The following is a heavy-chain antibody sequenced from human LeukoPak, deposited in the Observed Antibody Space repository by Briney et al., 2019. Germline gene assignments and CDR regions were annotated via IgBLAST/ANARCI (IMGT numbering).Heavy chain of an antibody. D-gene: IGHD4-23*01. CDR3: ARHRYGGNSAPFDY. CDR1: GSIFTSYW. CDR2: IYPGDSDT. Sequence: GESLQISCQGSGSIFTSYWIGWVRQVPGKGLEWMGIIYPGDSDTRYSPSCQGQVTISADKSNSTAYLQWSSLKASDTTMYYCARHRYGGNSAPFDYWGQGTLVTVSS. V-gene: IGHV5-51*01. J-gene: IGHJ4*02.